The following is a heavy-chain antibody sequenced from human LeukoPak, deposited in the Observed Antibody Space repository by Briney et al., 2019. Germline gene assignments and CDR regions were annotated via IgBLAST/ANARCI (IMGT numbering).Heavy chain of an antibody. CDR3: AGGNDYGNRSLGF. V-gene: IGHV4-38-2*02. J-gene: IGHJ4*02. Sequence: SETLSLTCTVSGYSISSGYYWGWILQPPGKGLEWIGYIYYNGNTYYNPSLKSRVTISVDTSKNHFSLKLSSVTAADTAMYYCAGGNDYGNRSLGFWGQGTLVTVSS. CDR1: GYSISSGYY. D-gene: IGHD4/OR15-4a*01. CDR2: IYYNGNT.